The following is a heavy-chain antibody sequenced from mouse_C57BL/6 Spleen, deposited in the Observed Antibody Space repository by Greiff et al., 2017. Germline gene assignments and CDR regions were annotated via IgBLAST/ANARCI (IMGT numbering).Heavy chain of an antibody. CDR3: ARYWVTTVGARYFDV. J-gene: IGHJ1*03. V-gene: IGHV1-81*01. Sequence: VQLQQSGAELARPGASVKLSCKASGYTFTSYGISWVKQRTGQGLEWIGEIYPSSGNTYYNEKFKGKATLTADKSSSTAYMALRSLTSEDSAVYFCARYWVTTVGARYFDVWGTGTTVTVSS. CDR1: GYTFTSYG. CDR2: IYPSSGNT. D-gene: IGHD1-1*01.